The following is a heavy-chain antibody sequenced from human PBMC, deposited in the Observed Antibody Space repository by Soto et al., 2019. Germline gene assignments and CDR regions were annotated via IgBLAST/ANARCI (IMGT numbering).Heavy chain of an antibody. CDR3: AKSFHIVATTPGDY. D-gene: IGHD5-12*01. V-gene: IGHV3-30*18. Sequence: PGGSLRLSCAASGFTFSSYGVHWVRQAPGKGLEWVAVISYDGSNKYYADSVKGRFAISRDNSKNTLYLQMNSLRAEDTAVYYCAKSFHIVATTPGDYWGQGTLVTVSS. CDR1: GFTFSSYG. J-gene: IGHJ4*02. CDR2: ISYDGSNK.